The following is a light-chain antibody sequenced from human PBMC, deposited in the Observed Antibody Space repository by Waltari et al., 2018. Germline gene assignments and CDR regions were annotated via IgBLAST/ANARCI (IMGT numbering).Light chain of an antibody. CDR2: GAS. Sequence: EIVLTQSPGTLSLSPGERATLPCRASRSFSTSSFAWYQQKPGQAPRLLIHGASSRATGIPDRFSGSGSGTDFTLTISRLEPEDFAVYYCQQYGSSLLTFGGGTKVEIK. V-gene: IGKV3-20*01. J-gene: IGKJ4*01. CDR1: RSFSTSS. CDR3: QQYGSSLLT.